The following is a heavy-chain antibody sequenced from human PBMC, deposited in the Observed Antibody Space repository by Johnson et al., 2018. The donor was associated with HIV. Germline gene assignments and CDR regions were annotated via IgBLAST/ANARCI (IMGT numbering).Heavy chain of an antibody. CDR3: ASLSSSGAFDI. D-gene: IGHD6-6*01. Sequence: VQLVESGGGVVRPGGSLRLSCAASGFTFDDYGMSWVHQTPGKGLEWVAGINWNGGSTGYADSVKGRFTISRDNAKKSLCLQMNTLRAEDTAVYYCASLSSSGAFDIWGQGTMVTVSS. CDR1: GFTFDDYG. V-gene: IGHV3-20*04. CDR2: INWNGGST. J-gene: IGHJ3*02.